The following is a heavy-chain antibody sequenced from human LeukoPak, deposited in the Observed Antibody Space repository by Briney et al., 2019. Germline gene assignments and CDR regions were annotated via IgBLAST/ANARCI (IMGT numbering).Heavy chain of an antibody. V-gene: IGHV4-34*01. D-gene: IGHD1-7*01. CDR1: GGSFSGYY. Sequence: SETLSLTCAVYGGSFSGYYWSWIRQPPGKGLEWIGEINHSGSTNYNPSLKSRVTISVDTSKNQFSLKLSSVTAADTAVYYCAIGRNYVRYYYYYYMDVWGKGTTVTVYS. CDR3: AIGRNYVRYYYYYYMDV. J-gene: IGHJ6*03. CDR2: INHSGST.